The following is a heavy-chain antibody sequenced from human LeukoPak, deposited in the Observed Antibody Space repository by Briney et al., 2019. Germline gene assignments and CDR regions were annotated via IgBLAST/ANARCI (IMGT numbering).Heavy chain of an antibody. J-gene: IGHJ4*02. CDR3: ARAYFYGSGSYYSFDY. Sequence: SETLSLTCTVSGASVSSGDCYWGWIRQAPGKGLEWIGYIYYSGSTNYNPSLKSRVTISVDTSKNQFSLKLSSVTAADTAVYYCARAYFYGSGSYYSFDYWGQGTLVTVSS. CDR2: IYYSGST. CDR1: GASVSSGDCY. D-gene: IGHD3-10*01. V-gene: IGHV4-61*08.